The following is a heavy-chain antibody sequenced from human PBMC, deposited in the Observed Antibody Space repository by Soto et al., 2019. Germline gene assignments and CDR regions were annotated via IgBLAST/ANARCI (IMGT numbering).Heavy chain of an antibody. CDR2: ISGSGDKI. J-gene: IGHJ4*02. CDR3: AKHLFHDSGYSKSND. Sequence: PGGSLRLSCAASGFTFSSYAMSWVRQAPGKGLEWVSAISGSGDKIYCADSMKGRFTISRDNSKNTLYLQMHSLRAEDTAVYFCAKHLFHDSGYSKSNDWGQGTLVTVSS. CDR1: GFTFSSYA. V-gene: IGHV3-23*01. D-gene: IGHD3-22*01.